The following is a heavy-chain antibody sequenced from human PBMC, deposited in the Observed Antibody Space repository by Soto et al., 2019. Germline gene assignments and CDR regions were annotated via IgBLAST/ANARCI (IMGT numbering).Heavy chain of an antibody. CDR1: GFTFGDYA. CDR2: IRSKAYGGTT. V-gene: IGHV3-49*03. CDR3: TRDAISFGYSYGPFDY. D-gene: IGHD5-18*01. J-gene: IGHJ4*02. Sequence: PGGSLRLSCTASGFTFGDYAMSWFRQAPGKGLEWVGFIRSKAYGGTTEYAASVKGRFTISRDDSKSIAYLQMNSLKTEDTAVYYCTRDAISFGYSYGPFDYWGQGTLVTVSS.